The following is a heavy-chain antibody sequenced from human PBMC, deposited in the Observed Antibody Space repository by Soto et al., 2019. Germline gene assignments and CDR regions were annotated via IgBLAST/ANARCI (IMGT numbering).Heavy chain of an antibody. J-gene: IGHJ6*02. V-gene: IGHV1-69*12. Sequence: QVQLVQSGAEVKKPGSSVKVSCKASGGTFSSYAISWVRQAPGQGLEWMGGIIPIFDTANYAQKFQGRVTITADESTSKAYMELSSLRSEDTAVYYCARHDCLSSRCYYYYYYGMDVWGQGTTVTVSS. D-gene: IGHD6-13*01. CDR1: GGTFSSYA. CDR3: ARHDCLSSRCYYYYYYGMDV. CDR2: IIPIFDTA.